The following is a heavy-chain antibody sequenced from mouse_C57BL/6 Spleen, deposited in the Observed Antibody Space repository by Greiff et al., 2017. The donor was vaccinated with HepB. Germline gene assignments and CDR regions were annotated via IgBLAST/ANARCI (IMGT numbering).Heavy chain of an antibody. Sequence: VQLQQSGGDLVKPGGSLKLSCAASGFTFSSYGMSWVRQTPDKRLEWVATISSGGSYTYYPDSVKGRFTISRDNAKNTLYLQMSSLKSEDTAMYYCARHTMITTAKAWFAYWGQGTLVTVSA. CDR3: ARHTMITTAKAWFAY. J-gene: IGHJ3*01. CDR1: GFTFSSYG. D-gene: IGHD2-4*01. V-gene: IGHV5-6*01. CDR2: ISSGGSYT.